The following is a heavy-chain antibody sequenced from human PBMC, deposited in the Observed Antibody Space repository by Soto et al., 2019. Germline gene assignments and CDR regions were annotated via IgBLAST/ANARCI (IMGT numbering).Heavy chain of an antibody. CDR2: INHSGST. CDR1: GGSFSGYY. Sequence: SETLSLTCAVYGGSFSGYYWSWIRQPPGKGLEWIGEINHSGSTNYNPSLKSRVTISVDTSKNQFSLKLSSVTAADTAVYYCASLGRLVTLYYFDYWGQGTLVTVSS. CDR3: ASLGRLVTLYYFDY. J-gene: IGHJ4*02. D-gene: IGHD3-9*01. V-gene: IGHV4-34*01.